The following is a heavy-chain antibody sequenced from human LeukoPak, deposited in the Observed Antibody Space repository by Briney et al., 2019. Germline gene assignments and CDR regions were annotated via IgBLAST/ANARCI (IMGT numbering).Heavy chain of an antibody. CDR2: IKQDGSEK. V-gene: IGHV3-7*01. J-gene: IGHJ4*02. CDR3: AREGSQSASGTYPGND. CDR1: GFTLSSYW. Sequence: PGGSLRLSCAASGFTLSSYWMSWVRQAPGKGLEWVANIKQDGSEKYYVDSVKGRFTISRDNAKNSLFLQMNRLRAEDTAVYFCAREGSQSASGTYPGNDWGQGTLVTVSS. D-gene: IGHD1-26*01.